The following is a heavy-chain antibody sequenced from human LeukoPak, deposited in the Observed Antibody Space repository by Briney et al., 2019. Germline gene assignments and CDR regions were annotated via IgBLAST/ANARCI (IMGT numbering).Heavy chain of an antibody. V-gene: IGHV3-66*03. J-gene: IGHJ6*03. D-gene: IGHD4-11*01. CDR3: ARGDYSNYAYYYYYMDV. Sequence: PGGSLRLSCTVSGFTVSSNSMSWVRQAPGKGLEWVSFIYSDNTHYSDSVKGRFTISRDNSKNTLYLQMNSLRAEDTAVYYCARGDYSNYAYYYYYMDVWGKGTTVTVSS. CDR2: IYSDNT. CDR1: GFTVSSNS.